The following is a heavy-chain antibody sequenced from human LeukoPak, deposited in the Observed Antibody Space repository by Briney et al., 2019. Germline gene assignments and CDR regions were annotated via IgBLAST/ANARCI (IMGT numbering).Heavy chain of an antibody. D-gene: IGHD3-22*01. CDR2: ISSSSSTI. CDR3: ARDSTTRGYYYDSSGSSPYDY. CDR1: GFTVSVYY. Sequence: GGSLRLSCAVSGFTVSVYYMSWVRQAPGKGLEWVSYISSSSSTIYYADSVKGRFTISRDNAKNSLYLQMNSLRAEDTAVYYCARDSTTRGYYYDSSGSSPYDYWGQGTLVTVSS. J-gene: IGHJ4*02. V-gene: IGHV3-11*04.